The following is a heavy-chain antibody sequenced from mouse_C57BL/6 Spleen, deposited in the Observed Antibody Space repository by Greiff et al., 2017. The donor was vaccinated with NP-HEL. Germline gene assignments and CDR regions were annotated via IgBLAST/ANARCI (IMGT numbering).Heavy chain of an antibody. J-gene: IGHJ3*01. CDR1: GYAFSSSW. Sequence: VMLVESGPELVKPGASVKISCKASGYAFSSSWMNWVKQRPGKGLEWIGRIYPGDGDTNYNGKFKGKATLTADKSSSTAYMQLSSLTSEDSALYFCARSDYYGSSAAWFAYWGHETLVTVSA. CDR3: ARSDYYGSSAAWFAY. CDR2: IYPGDGDT. D-gene: IGHD1-1*01. V-gene: IGHV1-82*01.